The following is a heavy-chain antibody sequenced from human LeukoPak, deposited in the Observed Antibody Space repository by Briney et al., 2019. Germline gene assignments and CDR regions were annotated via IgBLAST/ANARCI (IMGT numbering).Heavy chain of an antibody. V-gene: IGHV4-61*02. CDR2: IYTSGST. CDR3: AREVGGNYFGGFDY. Sequence: SETLSLTCTVSGGSISSGSYYWSWIRQPAGKGLEWRGRIYTSGSTNYNPSLKSRVTISVDTSKNQFSLKLSSVTAADTAAYYCAREVGGNYFGGFDYWGQGTLVTVSS. D-gene: IGHD4-23*01. J-gene: IGHJ4*02. CDR1: GGSISSGSYY.